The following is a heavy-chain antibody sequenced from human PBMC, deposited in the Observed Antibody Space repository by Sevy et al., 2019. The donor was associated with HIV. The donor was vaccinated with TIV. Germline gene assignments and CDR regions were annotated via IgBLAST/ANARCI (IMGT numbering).Heavy chain of an antibody. D-gene: IGHD2-2*01. V-gene: IGHV3-30*02. CDR1: GFTFSNYG. J-gene: IGHJ6*02. Sequence: GGSLRLSCAASGFTFSNYGMHWVRQAPGKGLEGVAFIRFDATIKNYRYSVKGRLAMSRDNSKSTLYLQMNSLRAEDTAVYFCAKVLRIVEIPAAIDYYYGMDVWGQGTTVTVSS. CDR3: AKVLRIVEIPAAIDYYYGMDV. CDR2: IRFDATIK.